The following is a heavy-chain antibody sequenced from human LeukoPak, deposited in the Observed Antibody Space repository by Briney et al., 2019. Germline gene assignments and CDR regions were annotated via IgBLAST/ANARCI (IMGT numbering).Heavy chain of an antibody. CDR3: ARNERTTVTTFDY. CDR1: GYSISSGYY. Sequence: SETLSLTCTVSGYSISSGYYWGWIRQPPGKGLEWIGEIYHSGSTNYNPSLKSRVTIPVDKSKNQFSLKLSSVTAADTAVYYCARNERTTVTTFDYWGQGTLVTVSS. D-gene: IGHD4-17*01. CDR2: IYHSGST. J-gene: IGHJ4*02. V-gene: IGHV4-38-2*02.